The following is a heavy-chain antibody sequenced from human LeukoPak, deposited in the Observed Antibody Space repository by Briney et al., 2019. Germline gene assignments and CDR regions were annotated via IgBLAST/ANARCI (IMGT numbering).Heavy chain of an antibody. Sequence: GESLKISCKGSGYRFTIYWIGWVRQMPGKGLEWMGIVYPGDSDTRYSPSFQGQVTISADKSISTAYLQWSSLKASDTAVYYCARRSSSGWSYYFDYWGQGTLVTVSS. CDR1: GYRFTIYW. V-gene: IGHV5-51*01. CDR3: ARRSSSGWSYYFDY. J-gene: IGHJ4*02. D-gene: IGHD6-19*01. CDR2: VYPGDSDT.